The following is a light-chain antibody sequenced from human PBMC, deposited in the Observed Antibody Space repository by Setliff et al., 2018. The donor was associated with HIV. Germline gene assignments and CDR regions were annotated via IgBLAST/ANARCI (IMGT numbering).Light chain of an antibody. V-gene: IGLV2-8*01. CDR1: SGDVGGYNY. Sequence: QSVLTQPPSASGSPGQSVTISCTGTSGDVGGYNYVSWYQQHPGNAPKLIIYEVNQRPSGVPDRFSGSKSGDTASLTVSGLQAEDEADYFCSSYAGSNIYVFGTGTKVTVL. CDR2: EVN. J-gene: IGLJ1*01. CDR3: SSYAGSNIYV.